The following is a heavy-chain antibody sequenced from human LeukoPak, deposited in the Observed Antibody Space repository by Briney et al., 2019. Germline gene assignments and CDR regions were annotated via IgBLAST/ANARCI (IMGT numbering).Heavy chain of an antibody. CDR3: ARGPPIVGYYFDY. CDR1: GGSISSYY. D-gene: IGHD3-22*01. V-gene: IGHV4-59*01. CDR2: IYYSGST. J-gene: IGHJ4*02. Sequence: SETLPLTCTVSGGSISSYYWSWIRQPPGKGLEWIGYIYYSGSTNYNPSLKSRVTISVDTSKNQYSLKLSSVTAADTAVYYCARGPPIVGYYFDYWGQGTLVTVSS.